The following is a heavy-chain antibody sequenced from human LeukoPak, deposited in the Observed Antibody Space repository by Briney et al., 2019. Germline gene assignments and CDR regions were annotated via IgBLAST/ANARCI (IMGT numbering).Heavy chain of an antibody. CDR1: GGSISSYY. Sequence: SETLSLTCTVPGGSISSYYWSWIRQPPGKGLEWIGYIYYSGSTNYNLSLKSRVTISVDTSKNQFSMKLSSVTAADTAVYYCARGRDGYNYHYWGQGTLVTVSS. J-gene: IGHJ4*02. CDR2: IYYSGST. CDR3: ARGRDGYNYHY. D-gene: IGHD5-24*01. V-gene: IGHV4-59*01.